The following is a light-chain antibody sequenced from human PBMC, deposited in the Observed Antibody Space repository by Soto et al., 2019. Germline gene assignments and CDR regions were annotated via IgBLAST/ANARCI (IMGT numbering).Light chain of an antibody. CDR1: QTVLYSSNNKNY. V-gene: IGKV4-1*01. J-gene: IGKJ1*01. Sequence: IVMTQSPDSLAVSLGERATINCKSSQTVLYSSNNKNYLAWYQQKSGQPPKLLIYWASTRESGVPDRFSGSGSGTDVTLTISSPQAEDVAVYYCQQSGSTPPTFGEGTKVVIK. CDR3: QQSGSTPPT. CDR2: WAS.